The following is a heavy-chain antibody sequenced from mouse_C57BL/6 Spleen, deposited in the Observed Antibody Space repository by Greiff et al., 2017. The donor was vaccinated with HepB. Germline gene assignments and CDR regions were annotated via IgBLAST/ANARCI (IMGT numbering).Heavy chain of an antibody. J-gene: IGHJ1*03. D-gene: IGHD1-1*01. CDR2: INPNNGGT. V-gene: IGHV1-18*01. CDR1: GYTFTDYN. Sequence: EVQLQQSGPELVKPGASVKIPCKASGYTFTDYNMDWVKQSHGKSLEWIGDINPNNGGTIYNQKFKGKATLTVDKSSSTAYMEIRSLTSEDTAVYYCARYGHYGSKAHWYFDVWGTGTTVTVSS. CDR3: ARYGHYGSKAHWYFDV.